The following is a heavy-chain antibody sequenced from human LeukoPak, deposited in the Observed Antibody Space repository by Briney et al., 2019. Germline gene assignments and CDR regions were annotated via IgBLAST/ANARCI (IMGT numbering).Heavy chain of an antibody. D-gene: IGHD4-17*01. J-gene: IGHJ4*02. CDR2: IKTRSDGGTT. CDR1: GFTLSNAW. Sequence: PGGSLRLSCAASGFTLSNAWMSWVRRAPAKGLEWVGRIKTRSDGGTTDYAAPVKGRFIISRDDSKNTLCLQMSSLKTEDTGIYYCATAYGDYWGQGTLVTVSS. CDR3: ATAYGDY. V-gene: IGHV3-15*01.